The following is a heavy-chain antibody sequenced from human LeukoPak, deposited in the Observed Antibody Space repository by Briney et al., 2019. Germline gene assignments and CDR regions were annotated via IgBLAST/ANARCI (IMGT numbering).Heavy chain of an antibody. J-gene: IGHJ6*02. CDR3: ARGGRDFWSGYYGKYYYYGMDV. D-gene: IGHD3-3*01. V-gene: IGHV4-61*02. CDR2: IYTSGST. CDR1: GGSISSGTYY. Sequence: SETLSLTCTVSGGSISSGTYYWSWIRQPAGKGLEWFGRIYTSGSTNYNPSLKSRVTISVDTSKNQFSLKLSSVTAADTAVYYCARGGRDFWSGYYGKYYYYGMDVWGQGTTVTVSS.